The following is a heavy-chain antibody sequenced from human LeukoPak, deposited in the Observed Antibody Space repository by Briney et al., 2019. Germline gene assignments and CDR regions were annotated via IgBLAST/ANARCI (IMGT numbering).Heavy chain of an antibody. Sequence: PGRSLRLSCAASGFTFSSYGMHWVRQAPGKGLEWVAVIWYDGSNKYYADSVKGRFTISRDNSKSTLYLQMNSLRAEDTAVYYCAKDRRRQQLPLGWFDPWGQGTLVTVSS. D-gene: IGHD6-13*01. CDR1: GFTFSSYG. CDR2: IWYDGSNK. J-gene: IGHJ5*02. CDR3: AKDRRRQQLPLGWFDP. V-gene: IGHV3-33*06.